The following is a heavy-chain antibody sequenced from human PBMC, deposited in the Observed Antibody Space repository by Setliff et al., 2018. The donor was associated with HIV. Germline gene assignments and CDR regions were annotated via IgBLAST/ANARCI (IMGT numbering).Heavy chain of an antibody. V-gene: IGHV4-39*02. Sequence: SETLSLTCSVSGGSISSGSYYWGWIRQPPGKGLEWIASFHYSATTSYNPSLRSRVTISVDTSKNHFSLKLTSVTAADTAVYYCARDPISGITVAGAFDYWGQGTPVTVSS. D-gene: IGHD6-19*01. CDR3: ARDPISGITVAGAFDY. CDR2: FHYSATT. J-gene: IGHJ4*02. CDR1: GGSISSGSYY.